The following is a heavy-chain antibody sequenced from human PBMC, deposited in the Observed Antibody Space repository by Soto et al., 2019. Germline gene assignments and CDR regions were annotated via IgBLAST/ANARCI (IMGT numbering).Heavy chain of an antibody. D-gene: IGHD6-19*01. Sequence: EVQLVESGGGLAQPGGSLRLSCVASGFSFSDYEMNWVRQAPGKGLEWVAYISSGGSTIHYADSVRGRFTVSRDNARNSLYLQMNTLSVEDTALYYCARDRAVGGYWGQGTLVTVSS. CDR2: ISSGGSTI. V-gene: IGHV3-48*03. CDR3: ARDRAVGGY. CDR1: GFSFSDYE. J-gene: IGHJ4*02.